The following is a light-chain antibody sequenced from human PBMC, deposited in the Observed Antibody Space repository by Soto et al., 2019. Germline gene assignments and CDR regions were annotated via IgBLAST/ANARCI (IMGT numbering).Light chain of an antibody. J-gene: IGKJ1*01. CDR1: QSVSSSS. CDR2: GAS. Sequence: EIVLTQSPGTLSLSPGERATLSCRASQSVSSSSLAWYQKKPGQAPRLLIYGASSRAAGSPDRFSGSGSGTDSTLTISRLEPEDFAVYYCQQYGSSLTWTFGQGTKVEIQ. V-gene: IGKV3-20*01. CDR3: QQYGSSLTWT.